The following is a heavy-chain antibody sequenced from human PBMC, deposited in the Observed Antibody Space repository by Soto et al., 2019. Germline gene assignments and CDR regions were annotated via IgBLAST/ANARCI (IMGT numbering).Heavy chain of an antibody. J-gene: IGHJ4*02. CDR1: GFNFIDHY. CDR2: IRRKANSYTT. D-gene: IGHD3-9*01. V-gene: IGHV3-72*01. Sequence: GGSLRLSCAASGFNFIDHYMDWARQAPGKGLEWVGRIRRKANSYTTVYAASVKGRFIISRHDSMNSVYLQMNSLKTEDTAVYYCARGPDISTDYYGPFEYWGQGILVTVSS. CDR3: ARGPDISTDYYGPFEY.